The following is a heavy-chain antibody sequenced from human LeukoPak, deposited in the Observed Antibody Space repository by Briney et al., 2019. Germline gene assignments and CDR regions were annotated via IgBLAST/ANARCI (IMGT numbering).Heavy chain of an antibody. CDR1: GFTFGDYA. CDR3: TREIDIVVVPAAIAGGPNPYYYYGMDV. D-gene: IGHD2-2*01. J-gene: IGHJ6*02. CDR2: IRSKAYGGTT. V-gene: IGHV3-49*04. Sequence: PGGSLRLSCTASGFTFGDYAMSWVRQAPGKGLEWVGFIRSKAYGGTTEYAASVKGRFTISRDDSKSIAYLQMNSLKTEDTAVYYCTREIDIVVVPAAIAGGPNPYYYYGMDVWGQGTTVTVSS.